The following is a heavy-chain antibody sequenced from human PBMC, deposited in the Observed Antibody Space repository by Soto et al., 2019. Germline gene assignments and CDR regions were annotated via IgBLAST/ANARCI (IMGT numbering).Heavy chain of an antibody. CDR1: GDSVASDSAA. D-gene: IGHD3-3*01. CDR3: ARAGEITIFGVVTNNYYYYYMDV. V-gene: IGHV6-1*01. J-gene: IGHJ6*03. CDR2: TYYRSKWYN. Sequence: PSQTLSLTCAISGDSVASDSAAWHWIRQSPSRGLEWLGRTYYRSKWYNDYAVSVKSRITINPDTSKNQFSLQLNSVTPEDTAVYYCARAGEITIFGVVTNNYYYYYMDVWGKGTTVTVSS.